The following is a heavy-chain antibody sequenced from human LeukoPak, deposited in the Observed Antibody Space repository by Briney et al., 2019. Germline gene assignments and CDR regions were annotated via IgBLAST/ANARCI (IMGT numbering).Heavy chain of an antibody. CDR3: AKDLRGYSYGPSGY. V-gene: IGHV3-30*02. D-gene: IGHD5-18*01. J-gene: IGHJ4*02. CDR2: IWYDGSNK. Sequence: GGSLRLSCAASGFTFSTYGMHWVRQAPGKGLEWVAVIWYDGSNKYYADSVKGRFTISRDNSKNTLYLQMNSLRAEDTAVYYCAKDLRGYSYGPSGYWGQGTLVTVSS. CDR1: GFTFSTYG.